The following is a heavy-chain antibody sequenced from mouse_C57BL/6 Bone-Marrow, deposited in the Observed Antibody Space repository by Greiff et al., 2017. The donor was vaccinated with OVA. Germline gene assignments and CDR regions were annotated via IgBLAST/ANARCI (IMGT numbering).Heavy chain of an antibody. CDR2: IFPGSGST. CDR1: GYTFTDYY. Sequence: QVQLQQSGPELVKPGASVKISCKASGYTFTDYYINWVKQRPGQGLEWIGWIFPGSGSTYYHEKFQGKATLTVDKSSSTAYLLLSSLTSEDSAVYCCARVGYYGSSYAPWFAYWGQGTLVTVSA. V-gene: IGHV1-75*01. CDR3: ARVGYYGSSYAPWFAY. D-gene: IGHD1-1*01. J-gene: IGHJ3*01.